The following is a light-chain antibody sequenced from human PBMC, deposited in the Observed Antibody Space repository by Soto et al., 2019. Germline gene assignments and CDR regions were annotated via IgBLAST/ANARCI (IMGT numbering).Light chain of an antibody. CDR1: SSDVGGYNY. Sequence: QSALTQPPSASGSPGQSVTISCTGTSSDVGGYNYVSWYQQYPGKAPKLMIYEVTKRPPGVPDRFSGSKSGNTASLTVSGLQAEDEADYYCSSYAGNNDLIFGGGTKVTVL. J-gene: IGLJ2*01. CDR2: EVT. V-gene: IGLV2-8*01. CDR3: SSYAGNNDLI.